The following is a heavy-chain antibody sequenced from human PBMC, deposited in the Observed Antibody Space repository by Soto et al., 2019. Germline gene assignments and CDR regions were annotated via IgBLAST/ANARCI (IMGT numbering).Heavy chain of an antibody. CDR1: GFTFSSYG. Sequence: LRLSCAASGFTFSSYGMHWVRQAPGKGLEWVAVIWYDGSNKYYADSVKGRFTISRDNSKNTLYLQMNSLRAEDTAVYYCARDNTGTRYSKAGGAFDIWGQGTMVTVSS. CDR3: ARDNTGTRYSKAGGAFDI. D-gene: IGHD6-13*01. CDR2: IWYDGSNK. J-gene: IGHJ3*02. V-gene: IGHV3-33*01.